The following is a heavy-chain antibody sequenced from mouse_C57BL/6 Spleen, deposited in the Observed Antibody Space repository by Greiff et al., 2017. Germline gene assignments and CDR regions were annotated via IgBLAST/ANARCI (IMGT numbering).Heavy chain of an antibody. CDR3: AYGDDEAGFAY. CDR1: GYTFTSYW. CDR2: IHPNSGST. V-gene: IGHV1-64*01. J-gene: IGHJ3*01. D-gene: IGHD2-2*01. Sequence: VQLQQPGAELVKPGASVKLSCKASGYTFTSYWMHWVKQRPGQGLEWIGMIHPNSGSTNYNEKFKSKATLTVDKSSSTAYMQLSSLTSADSAVYYCAYGDDEAGFAYWGQGTLVTVSA.